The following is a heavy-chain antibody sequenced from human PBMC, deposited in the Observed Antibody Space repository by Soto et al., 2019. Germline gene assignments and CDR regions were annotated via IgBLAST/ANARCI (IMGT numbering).Heavy chain of an antibody. J-gene: IGHJ4*02. CDR1: GWSFSGYY. Sequence: KTSETLSLACAVYGWSFSGYYGSWIRQPPGKGLEWIGEINHSGSTNYNPSLKSRVTISVDTSKNQFSLKLSSVTAADTAVYYCARFRYVFWGSSSSGRPYCSGGSCYSAGGFDYWGQGTLVTVSS. CDR3: ARFRYVFWGSSSSGRPYCSGGSCYSAGGFDY. D-gene: IGHD2-15*01. V-gene: IGHV4-34*01. CDR2: INHSGST.